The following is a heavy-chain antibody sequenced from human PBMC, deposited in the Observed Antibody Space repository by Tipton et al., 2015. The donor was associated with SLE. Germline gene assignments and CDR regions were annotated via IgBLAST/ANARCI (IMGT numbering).Heavy chain of an antibody. V-gene: IGHV4-30-4*01. CDR1: GGSISSGDYY. D-gene: IGHD3-22*01. Sequence: TLSLTCTVSGGSISSGDYYWSWIRQPPGKGLEWIGYIYYSGGTYYNPSLKSRVTISVDTSKNQFSLKLSSVTAADTAVYYCARYYYDSRTFDYWGQGTLVTVSS. J-gene: IGHJ4*02. CDR3: ARYYYDSRTFDY. CDR2: IYYSGGT.